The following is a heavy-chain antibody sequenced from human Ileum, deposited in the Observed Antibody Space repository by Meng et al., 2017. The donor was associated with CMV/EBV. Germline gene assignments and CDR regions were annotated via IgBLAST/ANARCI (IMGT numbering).Heavy chain of an antibody. Sequence: QLVESGGGLIPTGESLRLSCAASGFTVSGTHMSWVRQAPGKGLEWVSSITADGITTYDADSVKGRFTISRDNSKNTLYLSMNSLRAEDTAVYYCARRGNYIDYWGQGTLVTVPS. CDR1: GFTVSGTH. CDR2: TADGITT. J-gene: IGHJ4*02. CDR3: ARRGNYIDY. D-gene: IGHD1-26*01. V-gene: IGHV3-53*01.